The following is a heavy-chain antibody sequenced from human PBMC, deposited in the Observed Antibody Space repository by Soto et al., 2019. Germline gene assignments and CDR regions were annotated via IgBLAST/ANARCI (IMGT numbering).Heavy chain of an antibody. Sequence: SETLSLTCTVSGGSISSSTAYWGWIRQPPGKGLEWIGSINYSGSTYYSPSLKSRVTISADTSKNQFSLKLSSVTAADTAVYYCARPVNYYYYYMDVWGKGTMVTVSS. CDR2: INYSGST. CDR3: ARPVNYYYYYMDV. V-gene: IGHV4-39*01. J-gene: IGHJ6*03. CDR1: GGSISSSTAY.